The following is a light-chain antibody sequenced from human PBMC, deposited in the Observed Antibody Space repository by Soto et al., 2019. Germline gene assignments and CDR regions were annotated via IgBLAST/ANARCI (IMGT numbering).Light chain of an antibody. CDR1: SSDVGGYNN. V-gene: IGLV2-14*01. CDR3: SSYTSSSTL. Sequence: QSVLTQPASVSGSPGQSITISCTGTSSDVGGYNNVSWYQQHPGKAPKLMIYAVTDRLSGVSSRFSGSKSGNTASLTISGLQAEDEADYYCSSYTSSSTLFGTGTKVTVL. J-gene: IGLJ1*01. CDR2: AVT.